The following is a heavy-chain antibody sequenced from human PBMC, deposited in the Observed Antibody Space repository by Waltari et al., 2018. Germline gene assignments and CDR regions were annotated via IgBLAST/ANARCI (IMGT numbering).Heavy chain of an antibody. J-gene: IGHJ1*01. CDR3: AKRGGLSLLRAWGYFHH. D-gene: IGHD3-10*01. CDR2: ISASDGST. Sequence: ELQLVESGGGLVQPGGSLRLSCAASGFAFGSYAMSWVRQAPGKGLEWVSGISASDGSTYSADSVKGRFSISRDNSKNALYLEMNSLRAEDTAVYYCAKRGGLSLLRAWGYFHHWGQGTLVTVSS. CDR1: GFAFGSYA. V-gene: IGHV3-23*04.